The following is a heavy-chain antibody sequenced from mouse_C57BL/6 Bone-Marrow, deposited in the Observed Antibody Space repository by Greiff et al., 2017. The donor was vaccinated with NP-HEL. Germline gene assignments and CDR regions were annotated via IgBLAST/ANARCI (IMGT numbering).Heavy chain of an antibody. J-gene: IGHJ2*01. V-gene: IGHV14-3*01. CDR3: ASDYGSSLDY. Sequence: EVNVVESVAELVRPGASVKLSCTASGFNIKNTYMHWVKQRPEQGLEWIGRIDPANGNTKYAPKLHGKATITADTSSNTAYLQLSSLTSEDTAIYYCASDYGSSLDYWGQGTTLTVSS. CDR1: GFNIKNTY. D-gene: IGHD1-1*01. CDR2: IDPANGNT.